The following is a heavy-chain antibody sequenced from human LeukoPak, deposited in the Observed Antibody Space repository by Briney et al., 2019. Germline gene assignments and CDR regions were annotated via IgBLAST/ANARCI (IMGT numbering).Heavy chain of an antibody. V-gene: IGHV3-23*01. CDR1: GFTFSSYA. CDR3: AKLYCSGGSCYLP. CDR2: ISGSGGST. Sequence: PGGSLRLSCAASGFTFSSYAMSWVRQAPGKGLEWVSAISGSGGSTYYADSVKGRFTISRDNSKNTLYLQMNRLSAEDTAVYYCAKLYCSGGSCYLPWGQGTLVTVSS. J-gene: IGHJ4*02. D-gene: IGHD2-15*01.